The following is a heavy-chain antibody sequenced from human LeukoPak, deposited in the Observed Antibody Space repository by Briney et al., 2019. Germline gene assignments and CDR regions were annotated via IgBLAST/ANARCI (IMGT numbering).Heavy chain of an antibody. CDR2: ISSSSSTI. D-gene: IGHD7-27*01. V-gene: IGHV3-48*01. Sequence: GGSLRLSCAASGFTFSSYSMNWVRQAPGKGLEWVSYISSSSSTIYYADSVKGRFTISRDNAKNSLYLQMNSLRAEDTAVYYCARDLTGENYYGMDVWGQGTTVTVSS. CDR3: ARDLTGENYYGMDV. CDR1: GFTFSSYS. J-gene: IGHJ6*02.